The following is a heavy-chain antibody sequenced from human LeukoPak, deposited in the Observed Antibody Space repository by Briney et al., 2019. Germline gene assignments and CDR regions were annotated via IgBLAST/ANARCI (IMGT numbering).Heavy chain of an antibody. CDR3: ARSDTSLNYDFWSGYYYYGMDV. V-gene: IGHV1-8*01. J-gene: IGHJ6*02. Sequence: ASVKVSCQASGYTFTSYDINWVRQATGQGLEWMGWMNPNSGNTGYAQKFQGRVTMTRNTSISTAYMELSSLRSEDTAVYYCARSDTSLNYDFWSGYYYYGMDVWDQGTTVTVSS. CDR1: GYTFTSYD. CDR2: MNPNSGNT. D-gene: IGHD3-3*01.